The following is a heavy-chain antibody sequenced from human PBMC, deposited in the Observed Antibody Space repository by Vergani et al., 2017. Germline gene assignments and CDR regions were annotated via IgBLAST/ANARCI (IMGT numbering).Heavy chain of an antibody. CDR2: IWYDGSNK. D-gene: IGHD2-2*01. V-gene: IGHV3-33*01. CDR3: ARDVCSSTSCWVDY. Sequence: QVQLVESGGGVVQPGRSLRLSCAASGFTFSSYGMHWVRQAPGKGLEWVAVIWYDGSNKYYADSVKGRFTISRDNSKNTLYLQMNSLRAEDTAVYYCARDVCSSTSCWVDYWGQGTLVTGSS. J-gene: IGHJ4*02. CDR1: GFTFSSYG.